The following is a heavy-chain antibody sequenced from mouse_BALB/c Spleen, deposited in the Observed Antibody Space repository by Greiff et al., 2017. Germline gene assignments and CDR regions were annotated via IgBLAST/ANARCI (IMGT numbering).Heavy chain of an antibody. CDR3: GRGGSGGFDY. CDR2: IIPYNGDT. Sequence: EVQRVESGPELVKPGASVKISCKASGYSFTGYVMNWVKQSHGKSLEWIGRIIPYNGDTFYNQKFTGKATMTVDKSSSTVHMELLSLKSEDTAVYYCGRGGSGGFDYWGQGTTLTVSS. V-gene: IGHV1-37*01. CDR1: GYSFTGYV. D-gene: IGHD3-1*01. J-gene: IGHJ2*01.